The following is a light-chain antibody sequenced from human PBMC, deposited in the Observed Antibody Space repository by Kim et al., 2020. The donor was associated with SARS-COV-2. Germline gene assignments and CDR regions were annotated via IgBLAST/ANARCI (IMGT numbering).Light chain of an antibody. CDR3: QQYDNLPLT. CDR1: QDITNY. CDR2: DAS. V-gene: IGKV1-33*01. Sequence: DIQMTQSPSSLSVSVGDRVTITCQARQDITNYLNWYQHKPGKAPKLLIYDASNLKTGVPSRFSGSGSGTDFTFTISSLQPEDIATYYCQQYDNLPLTFGGGTKVDIK. J-gene: IGKJ4*01.